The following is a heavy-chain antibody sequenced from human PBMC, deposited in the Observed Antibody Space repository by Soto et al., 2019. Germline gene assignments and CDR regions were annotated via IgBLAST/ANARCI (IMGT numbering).Heavy chain of an antibody. V-gene: IGHV3-7*01. Sequence: EVQLVESGGGLVQPGGSLRLSCAASGFTFSAYWMSWVRQAPGKGLEWVANIKQDGNEKYYVDSVKGRFTVSRDNAKKALYLQMNSLRIEDMGVYYCAREFSAIAPDYWGQGTLVTVSS. CDR3: AREFSAIAPDY. CDR2: IKQDGNEK. J-gene: IGHJ4*02. D-gene: IGHD6-13*01. CDR1: GFTFSAYW.